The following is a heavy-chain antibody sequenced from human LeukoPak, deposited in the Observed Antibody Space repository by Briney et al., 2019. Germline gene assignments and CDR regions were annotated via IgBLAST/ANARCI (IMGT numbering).Heavy chain of an antibody. V-gene: IGHV4-34*01. J-gene: IGHJ3*02. CDR1: GGSFSGYY. D-gene: IGHD3-16*01. Sequence: SETLSLTCAVYGGSFSGYYWSWLPQPPGKGLEWIGEINHSGSTNYNPSLKSRVTISVDTSKNQFSLKLSSVTAADTAVYYCARAGTWGSWVDAFDIWGQGTMVTVSS. CDR3: ARAGTWGSWVDAFDI. CDR2: INHSGST.